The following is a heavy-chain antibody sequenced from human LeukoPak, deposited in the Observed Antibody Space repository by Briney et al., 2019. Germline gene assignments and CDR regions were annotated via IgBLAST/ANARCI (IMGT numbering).Heavy chain of an antibody. CDR3: ARDELGSTTGITIDY. CDR2: ISSSSSYI. V-gene: IGHV3-21*01. Sequence: PGGPLRLSCAASGFTFSSYSMNWVRQAPGKGLEWVSSISSSSSYIYYADSVKGRFTISRDNAKNSLYLQMNSLRAEDTAVYYCARDELGSTTGITIDYWGQGTLVTVSS. CDR1: GFTFSSYS. D-gene: IGHD3-10*01. J-gene: IGHJ4*02.